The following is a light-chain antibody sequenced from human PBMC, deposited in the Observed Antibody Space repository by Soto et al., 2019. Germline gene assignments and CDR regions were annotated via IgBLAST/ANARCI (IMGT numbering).Light chain of an antibody. V-gene: IGLV2-8*01. J-gene: IGLJ2*01. CDR1: KSDVGGYNY. Sequence: QLELNQPPSASGSPGQSVTISCTGTKSDVGGYNYVSWYQQHPGKAPKLMIYEVSKRPSGVPDRFSGSKSGNTASLTVSGLQAEDEADYYCSSYAGSNNVVFGGGTQLTVL. CDR2: EVS. CDR3: SSYAGSNNVV.